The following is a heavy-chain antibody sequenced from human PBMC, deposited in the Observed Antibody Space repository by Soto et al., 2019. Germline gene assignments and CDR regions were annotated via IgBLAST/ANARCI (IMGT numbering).Heavy chain of an antibody. D-gene: IGHD2-8*02. Sequence: SETLSLTCTVSGGSVSSGNYYWSWIRQPPGTGLEWIGEINHSGSTNYNPSLKSRVTISVDTSKNQFSLKLTSVTAADTAVYYCARDKITGLFDYWGQGTLVTVSS. V-gene: IGHV4-39*07. CDR1: GGSVSSGNYY. J-gene: IGHJ4*02. CDR2: INHSGST. CDR3: ARDKITGLFDY.